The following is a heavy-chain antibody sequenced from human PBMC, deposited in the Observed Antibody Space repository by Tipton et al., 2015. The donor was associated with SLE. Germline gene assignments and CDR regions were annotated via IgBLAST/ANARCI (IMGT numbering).Heavy chain of an antibody. V-gene: IGHV6-1*01. J-gene: IGHJ1*01. CDR2: TYYMSKWYN. Sequence: PGLVKPSQTLSLTCAISGDSVSSNSAAWNWLRQSPSRGLGWLGRTYYMSKWYNDYAVSVKSRIIINPDTSKNQFPLQLTSVTPEDTAVYYCAREDDYGGHGRYCQHWGQGTLRTVSS. CDR1: GDSVSSNSAA. D-gene: IGHD4-23*01. CDR3: AREDDYGGHGRYCQH.